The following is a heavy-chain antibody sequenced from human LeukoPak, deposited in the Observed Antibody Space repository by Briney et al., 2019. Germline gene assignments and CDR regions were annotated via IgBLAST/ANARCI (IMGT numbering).Heavy chain of an antibody. V-gene: IGHV3-30*02. CDR2: LLYDGSNE. Sequence: PGGSLRLSCAASGFTFSNYGMHWVRQAPGKGLEWVAFLLYDGSNEYYVDSVKGRFTISRDNSKNTLYLQMNSLRVEDTAVYYCAKGGEGYCSGTSCYPPFDYWGQGTLVTVSS. J-gene: IGHJ4*02. CDR3: AKGGEGYCSGTSCYPPFDY. D-gene: IGHD2-2*01. CDR1: GFTFSNYG.